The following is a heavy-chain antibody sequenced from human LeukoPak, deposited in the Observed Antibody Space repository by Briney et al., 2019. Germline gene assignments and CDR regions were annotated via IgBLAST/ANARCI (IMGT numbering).Heavy chain of an antibody. J-gene: IGHJ5*02. CDR1: GGSFSGYY. Sequence: PSETLSLTCAVYGGSFSGYYWSWIRQPPGKGLEWIGEINHSGSTNYNLSLKSRVTISVDTSKNQFSLKLSSVTAADTAVYYCARETDIVVVPASAGWFDPWGQGTLVTVSS. CDR3: ARETDIVVVPASAGWFDP. D-gene: IGHD2-2*01. CDR2: INHSGST. V-gene: IGHV4-34*01.